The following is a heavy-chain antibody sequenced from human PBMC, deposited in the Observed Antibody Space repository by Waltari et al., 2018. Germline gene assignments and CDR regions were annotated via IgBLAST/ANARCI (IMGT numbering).Heavy chain of an antibody. CDR1: GVSLSDYY. CDR3: ARGISVGTTGTSWFDP. J-gene: IGHJ5*02. D-gene: IGHD1-1*01. V-gene: IGHV4-34*02. CDR2: NNLGEIT. Sequence: QVQLQQWGAGLLRPSETLSLTCAVYGVSLSDYYCTWSRQSPGKGLEWIGENNLGEITYYNPSLESRVTISRHNAKNSLYLEMKSLRDEDTALYYCARGISVGTTGTSWFDPWGQGTLVTVSS.